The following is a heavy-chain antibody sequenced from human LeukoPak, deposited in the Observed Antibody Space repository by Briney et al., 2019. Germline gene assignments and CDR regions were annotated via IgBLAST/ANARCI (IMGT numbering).Heavy chain of an antibody. CDR3: AKAGIQYYDFWSGYYTGDYFDY. J-gene: IGHJ4*02. CDR2: ISSSGSGGNT. V-gene: IGHV3-23*01. D-gene: IGHD3-3*01. Sequence: PGGSLRLSCAASGVTLSSYAMSWARQAPGKGLEWVSGISSSGSGGNTYYADSVKGRSTISRDNSKNTLYLQMNSLRAEDTAVYYCAKAGIQYYDFWSGYYTGDYFDYWGQGTLVTVSS. CDR1: GVTLSSYA.